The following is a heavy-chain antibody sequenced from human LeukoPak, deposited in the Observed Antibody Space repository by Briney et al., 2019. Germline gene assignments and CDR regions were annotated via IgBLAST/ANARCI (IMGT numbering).Heavy chain of an antibody. Sequence: GESLKISCKGSGYSFTSYWIGWVRPLPGKGLERMGIIYPGDSDTRYSPSFQGQVTISADKSISTAYLQWSSLKASDPAMYYCARRGIAAAGTLLDYWGQGTLVTVSS. V-gene: IGHV5-51*01. CDR3: ARRGIAAAGTLLDY. CDR1: GYSFTSYW. D-gene: IGHD6-13*01. J-gene: IGHJ4*02. CDR2: IYPGDSDT.